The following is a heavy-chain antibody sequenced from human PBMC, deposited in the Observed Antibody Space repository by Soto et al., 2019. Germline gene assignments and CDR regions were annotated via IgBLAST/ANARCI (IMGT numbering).Heavy chain of an antibody. CDR1: GFTFSSYA. CDR2: ISGSGTNT. Sequence: EVQLLESGGGLVQPGGSLRLSCAASGFTFSSYAMSWVRQAPGKGLAWVSSISGSGTNTYYADSVKGRFTTSRDNSKNTLYLQMNSLRAEDTAVYYCAKTSGYLGLSAFDIWGQGTMVTVSS. D-gene: IGHD3-3*01. V-gene: IGHV3-23*01. CDR3: AKTSGYLGLSAFDI. J-gene: IGHJ3*02.